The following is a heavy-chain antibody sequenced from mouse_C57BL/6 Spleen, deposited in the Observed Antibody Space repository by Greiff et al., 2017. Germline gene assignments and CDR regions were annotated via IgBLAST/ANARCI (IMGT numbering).Heavy chain of an antibody. CDR2: IYPGSGNT. J-gene: IGHJ4*01. CDR1: GYTFTDYY. Sequence: QVQLKQSGAELVRPGASVKLSCKASGYTFTDYYINWVKQRPGQGLEWIARIYPGSGNTYYNEKFKGKATLTAEKSSSTAYMQLSSLTSEDSAVYFCERKREAMDYWGQGTSVTVSS. CDR3: ERKREAMDY. V-gene: IGHV1-76*01.